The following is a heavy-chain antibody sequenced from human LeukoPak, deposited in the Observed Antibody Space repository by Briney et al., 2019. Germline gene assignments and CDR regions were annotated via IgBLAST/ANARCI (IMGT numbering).Heavy chain of an antibody. CDR3: ARARITIFGVVSTFDY. CDR2: INPNSGGT. D-gene: IGHD3-3*01. CDR1: GYTFTSYD. Sequence: GSVKVSCKASGYTFTSYDINWVRQAPGQGLEWMGWINPNSGGTNYAQKFQGRVTMTRDTSISTAYMELSRLRSDDTAVYYCARARITIFGVVSTFDYWGQGTLVTVSS. V-gene: IGHV1-2*02. J-gene: IGHJ4*02.